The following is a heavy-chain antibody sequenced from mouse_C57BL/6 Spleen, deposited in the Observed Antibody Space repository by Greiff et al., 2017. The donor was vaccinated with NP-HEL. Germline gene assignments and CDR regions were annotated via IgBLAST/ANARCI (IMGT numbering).Heavy chain of an antibody. J-gene: IGHJ2*01. D-gene: IGHD1-1*01. CDR1: GYTFTSYW. Sequence: VQLQQPGAELVMPGASVKLSCKASGYTFTSYWMHWVKQRPGQGLEWIGEIDPSDSYTNYNQKFKGKSTLTVDKSSSTAYMQRSSLTSEDSAVYYCARRGDYYGVFDYWGQGTTRTVSS. CDR3: ARRGDYYGVFDY. V-gene: IGHV1-69*01. CDR2: IDPSDSYT.